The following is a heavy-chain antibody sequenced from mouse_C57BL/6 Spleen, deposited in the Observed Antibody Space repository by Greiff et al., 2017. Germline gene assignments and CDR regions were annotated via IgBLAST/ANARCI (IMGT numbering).Heavy chain of an antibody. Sequence: QVQLKEPGPGLVAPSQSLSITCTVSGFSLTSYGVHWVRQPPGQGLEWLGVIWRDGSTTYNSALKSRLSISKANSKSQVFLKMNSLQTDDTAMCYCAKGWDKVAMDYWGQGTSVTVSS. V-gene: IGHV2-6*03. J-gene: IGHJ4*01. D-gene: IGHD4-1*01. CDR1: GFSLTSYG. CDR2: IWRDGST. CDR3: AKGWDKVAMDY.